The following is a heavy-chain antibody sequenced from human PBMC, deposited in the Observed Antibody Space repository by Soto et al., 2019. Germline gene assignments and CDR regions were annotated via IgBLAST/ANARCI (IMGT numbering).Heavy chain of an antibody. D-gene: IGHD3-10*01. Sequence: QVQLVQSGAEVKKPGASVKVSCRASGYTFTSYNMHWVRQAPGQGLEWVGMINPLGFSTTYAQKFRGRVTMTMDTSTNTVYMELTNLRSDDTAWYYCARAAGRFGDLCWCDPWGQGTLVTVSP. CDR3: ARAAGRFGDLCWCDP. CDR1: GYTFTSYN. V-gene: IGHV1-46*01. CDR2: INPLGFST. J-gene: IGHJ5*02.